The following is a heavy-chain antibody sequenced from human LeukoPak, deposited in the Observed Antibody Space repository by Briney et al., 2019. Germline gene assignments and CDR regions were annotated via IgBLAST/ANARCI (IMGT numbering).Heavy chain of an antibody. CDR1: GLTFSSYG. Sequence: GGSLRLSCAASGLTFSSYGMHWVRQAPGKGLEWVAFIRYDGSNKYYADSVKGRFTISRDNSKNTLYLHMSSLRVEDTAVFYCARVAPPLDDYIRGSFPYYFDYWGQGTPVTVSS. V-gene: IGHV3-30*02. J-gene: IGHJ4*02. D-gene: IGHD3-16*01. CDR3: ARVAPPLDDYIRGSFPYYFDY. CDR2: IRYDGSNK.